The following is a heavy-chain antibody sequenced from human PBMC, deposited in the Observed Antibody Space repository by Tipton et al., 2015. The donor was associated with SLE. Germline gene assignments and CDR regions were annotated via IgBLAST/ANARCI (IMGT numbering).Heavy chain of an antibody. V-gene: IGHV4-38-2*02. CDR1: GYSISSGYY. Sequence: TLSLTCTVSGYSISSGYYWGWIRQPPGKGLEWIGSIYHSGSTYYNPSLKSRVTISVDTSKNQFSLKLSSVTAADTALYFCARKFTSGWDCWGQGTLVTVSS. CDR3: ARKFTSGWDC. J-gene: IGHJ4*02. CDR2: IYHSGST. D-gene: IGHD6-19*01.